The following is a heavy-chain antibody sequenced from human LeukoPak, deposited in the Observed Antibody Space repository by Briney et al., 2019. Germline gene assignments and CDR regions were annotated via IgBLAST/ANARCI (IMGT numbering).Heavy chain of an antibody. Sequence: PSETLSLTCIVSGGSISSSSYYWGWIRQPPGKGLGWIGTIYYSGSTYYNTSLKSRLTISVDKSKNQFSLKLSSVTAADTALYYCARQSGTYSYRPFDYWGQGILVTVSS. CDR3: ARQSGTYSYRPFDY. J-gene: IGHJ4*02. D-gene: IGHD1-26*01. CDR2: IYYSGST. V-gene: IGHV4-39*01. CDR1: GGSISSSSYY.